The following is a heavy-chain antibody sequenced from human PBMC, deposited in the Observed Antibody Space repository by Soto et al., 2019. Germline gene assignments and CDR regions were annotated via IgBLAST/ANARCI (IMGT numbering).Heavy chain of an antibody. J-gene: IGHJ6*02. CDR2: IYYSGNT. Sequence: SETLSLTCSVSGGSISSGYYYWSWIRQPPGKGLEWIGNIYYSGNTYYNPSLKSRLIISIDTSKNQFSLKVGSVTAADTAVYYCAITGSYLLRYYYGLVAWGQGTTVTVSS. V-gene: IGHV4-30-4*01. CDR1: GGSISSGYYY. CDR3: AITGSYLLRYYYGLVA. D-gene: IGHD1-26*01.